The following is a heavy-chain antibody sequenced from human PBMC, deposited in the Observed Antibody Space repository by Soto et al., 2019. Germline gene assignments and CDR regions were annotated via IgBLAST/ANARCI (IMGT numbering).Heavy chain of an antibody. CDR1: GFTFSSYG. J-gene: IGHJ4*02. CDR3: ACASGYFDY. V-gene: IGHV3-33*01. Sequence: QVQLVESGGGVVQPGRSLRLSCAASGFTFSSYGMHWVRQAPGKGLEWVAVIWYDGSNKYYADSVKGRFTISRDNSKNTLYLQMNSLRAEDTAVYYCACASGYFDYWGQVTLVTVSS. D-gene: IGHD2-15*01. CDR2: IWYDGSNK.